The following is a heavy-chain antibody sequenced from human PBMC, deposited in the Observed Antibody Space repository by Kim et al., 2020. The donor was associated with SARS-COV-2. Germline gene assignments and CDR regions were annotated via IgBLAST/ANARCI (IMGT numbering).Heavy chain of an antibody. CDR3: ARIPHPSGTYYYYYYGMDV. D-gene: IGHD2-2*02. V-gene: IGHV3-30-3*01. CDR2: ISYDGSNK. CDR1: GFTFSSYA. J-gene: IGHJ6*02. Sequence: GGSLRLSCAASGFTFSSYAMHWVRQAPGKGLEWVAVISYDGSNKYYADSVKGRFTISRDNSKNTLYLQMNSLRAEDTAVYYCARIPHPSGTYYYYYYGMDVWGQGTTVTVSS.